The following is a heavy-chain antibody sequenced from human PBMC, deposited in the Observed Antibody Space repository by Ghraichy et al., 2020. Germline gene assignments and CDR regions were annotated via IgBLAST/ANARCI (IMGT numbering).Heavy chain of an antibody. D-gene: IGHD1-26*01. CDR3: AKGGLRGSYYFDY. CDR1: GFTFNTYG. J-gene: IGHJ4*02. V-gene: IGHV3-30*02. CDR2: TRFDGSNK. Sequence: GESLNISCAASGFTFNTYGMHWVRQAAGKGLEWVAFTRFDGSNKFYADSVKGRFTISRDNSKNTVSLQMNSLRAEDTAVYHCAKGGLRGSYYFDYWGQGTLVTVSS.